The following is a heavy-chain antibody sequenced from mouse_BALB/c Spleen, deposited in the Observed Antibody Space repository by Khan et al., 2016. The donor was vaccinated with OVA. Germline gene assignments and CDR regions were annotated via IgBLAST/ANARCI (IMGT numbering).Heavy chain of an antibody. D-gene: IGHD4-1*01. J-gene: IGHJ4*01. CDR1: GYTFTKNG. Sequence: VQLQESGPELKKPGETVKISCKASGYTFTKNGMNWVKQAPGKGLKWMGWINTYTGEPTYVDDFKGRFAFSLETSASTAYLQINNLKNEDTATYFCARVGYAGTMDYWGQGTSVTVSS. CDR2: INTYTGEP. CDR3: ARVGYAGTMDY. V-gene: IGHV9-3-1*01.